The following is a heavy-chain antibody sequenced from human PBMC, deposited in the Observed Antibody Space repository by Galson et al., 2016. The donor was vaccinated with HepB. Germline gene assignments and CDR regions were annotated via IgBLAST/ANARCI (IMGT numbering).Heavy chain of an antibody. J-gene: IGHJ3*02. Sequence: LRLSCAASGFTFSSYGMSWVRQAPGKGLEGVSGITGSGGSTYYADSVKGRFTISRDDSKNTLYLQMNSLRAEDTAVYYCAKPHIAVAGHGGLAFNMWGQGTMVTVSS. D-gene: IGHD6-19*01. CDR2: ITGSGGST. V-gene: IGHV3-23*01. CDR3: AKPHIAVAGHGGLAFNM. CDR1: GFTFSSYG.